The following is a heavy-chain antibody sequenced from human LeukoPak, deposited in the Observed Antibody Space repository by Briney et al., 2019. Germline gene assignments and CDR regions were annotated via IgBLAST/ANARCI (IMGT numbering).Heavy chain of an antibody. V-gene: IGHV3-23*01. D-gene: IGHD3-9*01. CDR1: GFTFSSYA. CDR2: ISGSGGST. CDR3: AVLRYFDWLPEYDY. J-gene: IGHJ4*02. Sequence: GGSLRLSCAASGFTFSSYAMSWVRQAPGKGLEWVSAISGSGGSTYYADSVKGRFTISRDNAKNSLYLQMNSLRAEDTAVYYCAVLRYFDWLPEYDYWGQGTLVTVSS.